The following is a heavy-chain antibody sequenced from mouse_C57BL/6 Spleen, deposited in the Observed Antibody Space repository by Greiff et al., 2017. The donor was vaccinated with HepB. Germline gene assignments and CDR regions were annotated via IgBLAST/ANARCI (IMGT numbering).Heavy chain of an antibody. V-gene: IGHV1-80*01. CDR1: GYAFSSYW. Sequence: VKLVESGAELVKPGASVKISCKASGYAFSSYWMNWVKQRPGKGLEWIGQIYPGDGDTNYNGKFKGKATLTADKSSSTAYMQLSSLTSEDSAVYFCARGGYHWYFDVWGTGTTVTVSS. CDR3: ARGGYHWYFDV. J-gene: IGHJ1*03. CDR2: IYPGDGDT. D-gene: IGHD1-1*02.